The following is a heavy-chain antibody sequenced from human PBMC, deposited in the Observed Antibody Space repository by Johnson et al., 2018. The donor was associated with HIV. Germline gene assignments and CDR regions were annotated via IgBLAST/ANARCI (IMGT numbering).Heavy chain of an antibody. V-gene: IGHV3-74*01. CDR2: IGTGGDT. D-gene: IGHD6-13*01. CDR3: AKVRRGSSWYIAFDI. Sequence: VQLVESGGGLVQPGGSLRLSCGASGFTFSDHWMQWVRQVPGKGLVWVSGIGTGGDTHYPDSVKGRFTISRDNSKNTLYLQMNSLRAEDTAVYYCAKVRRGSSWYIAFDIWGQGTMVTVSS. J-gene: IGHJ3*02. CDR1: GFTFSDHW.